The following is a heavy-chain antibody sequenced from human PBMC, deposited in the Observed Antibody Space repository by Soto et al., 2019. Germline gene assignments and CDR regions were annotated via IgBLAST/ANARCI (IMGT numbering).Heavy chain of an antibody. Sequence: QVQLVQSGAEVKKPGASVKVSCKASGYTFTSYDINWVRQATGQGLEWMGWMNPNSGNTGYAQKFQGRGTMTRNNSISTAYMELSSLRSEDTAVYYCASGVTTVTTQFDYWGQGTLVTVSS. J-gene: IGHJ4*02. CDR1: GYTFTSYD. V-gene: IGHV1-8*01. D-gene: IGHD4-17*01. CDR3: ASGVTTVTTQFDY. CDR2: MNPNSGNT.